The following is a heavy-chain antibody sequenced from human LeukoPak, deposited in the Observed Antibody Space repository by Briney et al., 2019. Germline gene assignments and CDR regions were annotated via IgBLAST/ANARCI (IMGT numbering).Heavy chain of an antibody. D-gene: IGHD6-25*01. V-gene: IGHV3-38-3*01. CDR1: GFTVSSNE. Sequence: PGGSLRLSCAASGFTVSSNEMSWVRQAPGKGLEWVSSISGGSTYYADSRKGRFTISRDNSKNTLHLQMNSLRAEDTAVYYCAKDFGGYSSGFVGYFDLWGRGTLVTVSS. CDR3: AKDFGGYSSGFVGYFDL. CDR2: ISGGST. J-gene: IGHJ2*01.